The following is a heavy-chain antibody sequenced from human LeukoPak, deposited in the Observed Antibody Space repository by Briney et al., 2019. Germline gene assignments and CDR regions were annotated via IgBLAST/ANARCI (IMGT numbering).Heavy chain of an antibody. CDR2: IYTSGST. D-gene: IGHD2-2*01. CDR3: ARDGIGYCSSTSHYSGMDV. Sequence: KPSETLSLTCTVSGGSISSYYWSWIRQPAGKGLEWIGRIYTSGSTNYNPSLKSRVTMSVDTSKNQFSLKLSSVTAADTAVYYCARDGIGYCSSTSHYSGMDVWGQGTTVTVSS. J-gene: IGHJ6*02. CDR1: GGSISSYY. V-gene: IGHV4-4*07.